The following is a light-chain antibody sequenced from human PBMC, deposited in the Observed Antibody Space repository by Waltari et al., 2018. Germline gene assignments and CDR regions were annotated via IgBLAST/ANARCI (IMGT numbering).Light chain of an antibody. CDR1: QGVYSG. CDR2: AAS. CDR3: QQTNSFPRT. J-gene: IGKJ4*01. Sequence: DIQMTQSPSSVSASVGDRVTITCRASQGVYSGLAWYQQKPGNGPKLLISAASSLQSGVPSRFSGSGSGTEFTLTISSLQPEDFATYFCQQTNSFPRTFGGGTRVEIK. V-gene: IGKV1D-12*01.